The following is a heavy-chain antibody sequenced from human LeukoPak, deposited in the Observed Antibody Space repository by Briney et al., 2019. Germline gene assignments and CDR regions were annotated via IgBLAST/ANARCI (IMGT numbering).Heavy chain of an antibody. CDR1: DDSFSSHY. J-gene: IGHJ3*02. V-gene: IGHV4-59*11. CDR2: ISYIGST. D-gene: IGHD4-17*01. CDR3: ARDLVTVTKGFDI. Sequence: SETLSLTCAVSDDSFSSHYWTWIRQPPGEGLEWIGYISYIGSTNYNPSLKSRVTISIDTSKNEFSLKLTSVTAADTAVYYCARDLVTVTKGFDIWGQGTMVTVSS.